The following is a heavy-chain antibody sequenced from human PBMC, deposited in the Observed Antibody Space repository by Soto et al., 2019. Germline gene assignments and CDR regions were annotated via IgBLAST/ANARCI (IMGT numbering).Heavy chain of an antibody. CDR3: ARHWHYGDYGGKNWFDP. J-gene: IGHJ5*02. V-gene: IGHV4-39*01. D-gene: IGHD4-17*01. CDR1: GDSISSSSYY. Sequence: SQTLSLTCTVSGDSISSSSYYWGWIRQPPGKGLEWIGSIYYSGSTYYNPSLKSRVTISVDTSKNQFSQKLSSVTAADTAVYYCARHWHYGDYGGKNWFDPWGQGTLVNVSS. CDR2: IYYSGST.